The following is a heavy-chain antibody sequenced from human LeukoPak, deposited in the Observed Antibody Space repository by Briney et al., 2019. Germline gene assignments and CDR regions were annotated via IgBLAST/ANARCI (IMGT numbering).Heavy chain of an antibody. Sequence: ASVKVSCKASGYTFTSYCISGVRQAPGQGFEGMGCSSAYNGNTNYAQKLQSRVTMTTDTSTSTAYMELRSLRSDDTGVYYCARDLYSGSYQSFDYWGQGTLVTVSS. V-gene: IGHV1-18*01. CDR1: GYTFTSYC. D-gene: IGHD1-26*01. CDR3: ARDLYSGSYQSFDY. J-gene: IGHJ4*02. CDR2: SSAYNGNT.